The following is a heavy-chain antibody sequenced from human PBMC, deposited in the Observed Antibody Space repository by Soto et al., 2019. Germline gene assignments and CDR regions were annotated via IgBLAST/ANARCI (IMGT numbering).Heavy chain of an antibody. Sequence: SETLSLTCTVSGGSISSSDFYWGWIRQPPGKGLEWIGSIYYSGSTYYNPSLKSRVTISVDTSKNQFSLKLDSVSAADTAVYYCARHERDWTGAYYDILTGPFDYWGQGTLVTVSS. CDR1: GGSISSSDFY. CDR2: IYYSGST. CDR3: ARHERDWTGAYYDILTGPFDY. V-gene: IGHV4-39*01. J-gene: IGHJ4*02. D-gene: IGHD3-9*01.